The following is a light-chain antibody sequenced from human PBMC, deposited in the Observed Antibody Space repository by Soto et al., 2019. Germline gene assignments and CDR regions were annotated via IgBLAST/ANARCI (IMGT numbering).Light chain of an antibody. Sequence: QLVLTQSPSASASLGASVKLTCTLSSGHSSYAIAWHQQQPEKGPRYLMKLNSDGSHSKGYGIPARFSGSSSGAERYLTISSLQSEDEADYYCQTWGTGIRVFGTGTKVTVL. V-gene: IGLV4-69*01. CDR1: SGHSSYA. CDR2: LNSDGSH. J-gene: IGLJ1*01. CDR3: QTWGTGIRV.